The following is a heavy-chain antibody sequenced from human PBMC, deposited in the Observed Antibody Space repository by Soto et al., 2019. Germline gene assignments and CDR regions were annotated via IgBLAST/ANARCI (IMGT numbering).Heavy chain of an antibody. CDR3: AGVWVWLGELPLKGGMDV. J-gene: IGHJ6*02. V-gene: IGHV1-69*13. CDR2: IIPIFGTA. D-gene: IGHD3-10*01. CDR1: GGTFSSYA. Sequence: SVKVSCKASGGTFSSYAISWVRQAPGQGLEWMGGIIPIFGTANYAQKLQGRVTITADESTSTAYMELSSLRSEDTAVYYCAGVWVWLGELPLKGGMDVWGQGTTVTVSS.